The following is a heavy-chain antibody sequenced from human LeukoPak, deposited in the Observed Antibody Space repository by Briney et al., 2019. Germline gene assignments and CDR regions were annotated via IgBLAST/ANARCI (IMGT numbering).Heavy chain of an antibody. J-gene: IGHJ6*03. CDR1: GYTFTSYY. V-gene: IGHV1-46*03. CDR2: INPSGGST. Sequence: ASVKVSCKASGYTFTSYYMHWVRRAPGQGLEWMGIINPSGGSTSYAQKFQGRVTMTRDTSTSTVYMELSSLRSEDTAVYYCARGGNSYGRATYYYYYMDVWGKGTTVTVSS. D-gene: IGHD5-18*01. CDR3: ARGGNSYGRATYYYYYMDV.